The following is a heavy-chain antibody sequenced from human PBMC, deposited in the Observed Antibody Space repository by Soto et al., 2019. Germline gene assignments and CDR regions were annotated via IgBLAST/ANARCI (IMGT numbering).Heavy chain of an antibody. D-gene: IGHD6-19*01. CDR3: ARRLFGSGWTLDS. Sequence: ASVKVSCKASGYTFTGYYMHWVRQAPGQGLEWMGWINPNSGGTNYAQKFQGWVTMTRDTSKNQFSLNMNSVTAADTAVYYCARRLFGSGWTLDSWGQGALVTVSS. CDR2: INPNSGGT. V-gene: IGHV1-2*04. J-gene: IGHJ4*02. CDR1: GYTFTGYY.